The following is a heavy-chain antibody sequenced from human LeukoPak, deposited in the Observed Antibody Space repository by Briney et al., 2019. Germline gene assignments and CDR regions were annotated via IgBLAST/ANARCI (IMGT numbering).Heavy chain of an antibody. CDR3: ASHGSAVGATDFDL. D-gene: IGHD1-26*01. CDR2: IIPILGIA. J-gene: IGHJ2*01. V-gene: IGHV1-69*04. Sequence: SVKVSCKASGGTFSSYAISWVRQAPGQGLEWMGRIIPILGIANYAQKFQGRVTITADKSTSTAYMELSSLRSEDTAVYYCASHGSAVGATDFDLWGRGTLVTVSP. CDR1: GGTFSSYA.